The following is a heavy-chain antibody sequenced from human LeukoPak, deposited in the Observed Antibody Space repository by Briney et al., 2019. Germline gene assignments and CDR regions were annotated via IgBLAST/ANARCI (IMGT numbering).Heavy chain of an antibody. CDR1: GFTFSSYG. Sequence: PGGSLRLSCAASGFTFSSYGMHWVRQAPGKGLEWVAVIWHDGSNKYYADSVKGRFTISRDNSKNTLYLQMNSLRAEDTAVYYCARDMEGYCSGGSCYMYFWGQGTLVTVSS. V-gene: IGHV3-33*01. J-gene: IGHJ4*02. D-gene: IGHD2-15*01. CDR3: ARDMEGYCSGGSCYMYF. CDR2: IWHDGSNK.